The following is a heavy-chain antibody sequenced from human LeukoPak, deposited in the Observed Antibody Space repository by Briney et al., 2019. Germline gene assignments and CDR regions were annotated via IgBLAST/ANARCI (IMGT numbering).Heavy chain of an antibody. D-gene: IGHD6-6*01. V-gene: IGHV3-23*01. J-gene: IGHJ4*02. CDR2: ISGSGSDT. CDR1: GFTFSSHS. Sequence: PGGSLRLSCAASGFTFSSHSMNWVRQTPGKGLEWVSAISGSGSDTYYADSVKGRFTISRDNSKNTLYLQMNSLRAEDTALYYCAKPGPTYSSSSGHGYWGQGTLVTVSS. CDR3: AKPGPTYSSSSGHGY.